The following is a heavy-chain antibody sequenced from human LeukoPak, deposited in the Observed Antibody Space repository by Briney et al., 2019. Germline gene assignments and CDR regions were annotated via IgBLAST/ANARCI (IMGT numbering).Heavy chain of an antibody. CDR3: VRADTKKTAMVDY. V-gene: IGHV3-11*06. J-gene: IGHJ4*02. CDR1: GFTFSDYY. CDR2: ISSSSFYT. D-gene: IGHD5-18*01. Sequence: GGSLRLSCAASGFTFSDYYMSWIRQAPGQGLEWISYISSSSFYTIYSSSVKGRFTISRDNSKNSLYLQMNSLRIEHTALYYCVRADTKKTAMVDYWGQGTLVAVSS.